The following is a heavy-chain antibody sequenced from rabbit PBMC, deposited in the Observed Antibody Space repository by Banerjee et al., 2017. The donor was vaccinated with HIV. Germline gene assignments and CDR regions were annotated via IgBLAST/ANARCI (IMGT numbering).Heavy chain of an antibody. J-gene: IGHJ6*01. Sequence: QEQLVESGGGLVTLGGSLKLSCKASGFDFSSYAITWVRQAPGKGLEYTGYITYRGSAYYASWVNGRFTISRENTQNTLYLQLNSLTAADTATYFCARSNTYYGMDLWGQGTLVTVS. V-gene: IGHV1S36*01. CDR2: ITYRGSA. CDR3: ARSNTYYGMDL. CDR1: GFDFSSYA.